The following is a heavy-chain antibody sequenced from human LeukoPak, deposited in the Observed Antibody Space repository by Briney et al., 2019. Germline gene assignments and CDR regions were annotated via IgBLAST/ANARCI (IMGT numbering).Heavy chain of an antibody. D-gene: IGHD3-16*02. CDR1: VGTFSIYA. J-gene: IGHJ3*02. CDR2: IIPILGIA. CDR3: AVPDMITFGGVIARDAFDI. Sequence: SVKVSCKASVGTFSIYAISWVRQAPGQGLEWMGRIIPILGIANYAQKFQGRVTITADKSTSTAYMELSSLRSEDTAVYYCAVPDMITFGGVIARDAFDIWGQGTMVTVSS. V-gene: IGHV1-69*04.